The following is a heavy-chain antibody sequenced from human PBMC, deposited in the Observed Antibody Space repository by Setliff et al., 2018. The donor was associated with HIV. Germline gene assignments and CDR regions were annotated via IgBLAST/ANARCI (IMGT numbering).Heavy chain of an antibody. J-gene: IGHJ5*02. Sequence: ETLSLTCTVSGGSISGHYWSWIRQPPGRGLEWIGYIYSSGSTNFNPPLQSRVTISVDTSKNQFSLKLSSVTAADTAVYYCARHSGVASPNWFDPRGQGTLVTVSS. CDR1: GGSISGHY. D-gene: IGHD3-10*01. CDR3: ARHSGVASPNWFDP. V-gene: IGHV4-4*09. CDR2: IYSSGST.